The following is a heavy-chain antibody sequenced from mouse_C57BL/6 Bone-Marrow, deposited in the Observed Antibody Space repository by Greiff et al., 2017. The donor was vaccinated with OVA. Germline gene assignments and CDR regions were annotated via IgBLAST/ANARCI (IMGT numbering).Heavy chain of an antibody. V-gene: IGHV1-19*01. D-gene: IGHD3-2*02. CDR3: ARGDSSGYVFAY. CDR1: GYTFTDYY. CDR2: INPYNGGT. Sequence: VQLKQSGPVLVKPGASVKMSCKASGYTFTDYYMNWVKQSHGKSLEWIGVINPYNGGTSYNQKFKGKATLTVDKSSSTAYMELNSLTSEDSAVYYCARGDSSGYVFAYWGQGTLVTVSA. J-gene: IGHJ3*01.